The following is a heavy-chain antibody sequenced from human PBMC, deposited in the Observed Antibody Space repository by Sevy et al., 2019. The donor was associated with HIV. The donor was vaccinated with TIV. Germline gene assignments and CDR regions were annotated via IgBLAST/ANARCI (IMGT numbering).Heavy chain of an antibody. D-gene: IGHD1-26*01. V-gene: IGHV3-30-3*01. J-gene: IGHJ6*02. CDR3: ARDLEVYGGWEQTSQGMDV. CDR2: ISYDGSNK. Sequence: GGSLRLSCAASGFTFSNYAMHWVRQAPSKGLEWVAVISYDGSNKYYADSVRGRFTISRDSSKNTLYLQMNSLRPEDTAVYYCARDLEVYGGWEQTSQGMDVCGQGTTVTVSS. CDR1: GFTFSNYA.